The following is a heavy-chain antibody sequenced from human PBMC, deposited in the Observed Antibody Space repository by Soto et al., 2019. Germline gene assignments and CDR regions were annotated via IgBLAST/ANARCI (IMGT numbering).Heavy chain of an antibody. V-gene: IGHV3-30-3*01. CDR2: ISSDGSNK. D-gene: IGHD2-15*01. Sequence: QVQLVESGGGVVQPGRSLRLSCAASGFTFRSYAMHWVRQAPGKGLECVAVISSDGSNKFYRDPVKGRFTISRDNSKNPLYLQINSLRYEDTAVYYCARGDREDIAVVVVARPGEYGVDVWGQGTTVTVSS. CDR3: ARGDREDIAVVVVARPGEYGVDV. CDR1: GFTFRSYA. J-gene: IGHJ6*02.